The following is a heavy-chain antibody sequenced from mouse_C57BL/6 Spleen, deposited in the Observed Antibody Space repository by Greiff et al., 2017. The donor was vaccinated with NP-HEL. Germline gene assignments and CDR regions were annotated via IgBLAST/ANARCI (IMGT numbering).Heavy chain of an antibody. J-gene: IGHJ2*01. CDR2: ISSGGDYT. CDR3: TRDRGYFDY. CDR1: GFTFSSYA. Sequence: EVQRVESGEGLVKPGGSLKLSCAASGFTFSSYAMSWVRQTPEKRLEWVAYISSGGDYTYYADTVKGRFTISRDNARNTLYLQMSSLKSEDTAMYYCTRDRGYFDYWGQGTTLTVSS. V-gene: IGHV5-9-1*02.